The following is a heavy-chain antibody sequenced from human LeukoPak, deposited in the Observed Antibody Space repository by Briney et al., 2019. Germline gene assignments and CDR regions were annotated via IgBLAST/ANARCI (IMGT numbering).Heavy chain of an antibody. J-gene: IGHJ6*02. Sequence: SVKVSCQASGGTFSSYAISWVRQAPGQGLEWMGGIIPIFGTANYAQKFQGRVTITADESTSTAYMELSSLRSEDTAVYYCASSRLNYYYDSSGYYIGGVWSDYYYGMDVWGQGTTVTVSS. CDR3: ASSRLNYYYDSSGYYIGGVWSDYYYGMDV. CDR2: IIPIFGTA. D-gene: IGHD3-22*01. CDR1: GGTFSSYA. V-gene: IGHV1-69*13.